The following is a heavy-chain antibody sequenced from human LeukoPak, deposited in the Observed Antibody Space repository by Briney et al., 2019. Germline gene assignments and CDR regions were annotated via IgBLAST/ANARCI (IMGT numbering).Heavy chain of an antibody. V-gene: IGHV1-18*01. CDR2: ISAYNGNT. CDR1: GYTFTSYG. CDR3: ARDVLPDFWSGYYDY. Sequence: ASVKVSCKASGYTFTSYGISWVRQAPGQGLEWMGWISAYNGNTNYAQKLQGRVTKTTDTSTSTAYMELRCPRSDDTAVYYCARDVLPDFWSGYYDYWGQGTLVTVSS. J-gene: IGHJ4*02. D-gene: IGHD3-3*01.